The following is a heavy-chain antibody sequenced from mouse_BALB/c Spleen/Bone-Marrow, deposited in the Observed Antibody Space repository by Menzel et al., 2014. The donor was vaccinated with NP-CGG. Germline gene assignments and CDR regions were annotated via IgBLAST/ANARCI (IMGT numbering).Heavy chain of an antibody. CDR1: GYTFTYYS. Sequence: QVQLQQSGAELARPGASVRVSCRASGYTFTYYSMYWVKQRPGQGLEWIGYINPTSNYTNYNRNFKDKATLTADTSSSTAYMQLGSLTSENSAVYYCVREALWSFFTYGGQGTLVTVSA. CDR3: VREALWSFFTY. V-gene: IGHV1-4*01. J-gene: IGHJ3*01. CDR2: INPTSNYT.